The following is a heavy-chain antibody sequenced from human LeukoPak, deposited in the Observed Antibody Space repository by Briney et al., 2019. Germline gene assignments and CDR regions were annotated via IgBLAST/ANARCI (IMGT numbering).Heavy chain of an antibody. D-gene: IGHD5/OR15-5a*01. V-gene: IGHV1-69*05. CDR1: GGTFSYA. CDR2: NIPIFGTT. CDR3: ARDRRIKGLSVRKAY. J-gene: IGHJ4*02. Sequence: SVKVSCKVSGGTFSYAISWVRQAPGQGLEWMGGNIPIFGTTDYAQNFQGRVTFTTDESTSTAYMELSRLRSDDTAVYYCARDRRIKGLSVRKAYWGQGTLVTVSS.